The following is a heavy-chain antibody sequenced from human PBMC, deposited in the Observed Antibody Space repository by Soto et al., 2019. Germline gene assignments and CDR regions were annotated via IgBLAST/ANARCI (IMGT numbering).Heavy chain of an antibody. CDR3: ARAYYDSSGYYPHDAFDI. CDR2: MNPNSGNT. V-gene: IGHV1-8*01. CDR1: GYTFTSYD. Sequence: GASVKVSCKASGYTFTSYDINWVRQATGQGLEWMGWMNPNSGNTGYAQKFQGRVTMTRNTSISTAYMELSSLRSEDTAVYYCARAYYDSSGYYPHDAFDIWGQGSTVTVSS. D-gene: IGHD3-22*01. J-gene: IGHJ3*02.